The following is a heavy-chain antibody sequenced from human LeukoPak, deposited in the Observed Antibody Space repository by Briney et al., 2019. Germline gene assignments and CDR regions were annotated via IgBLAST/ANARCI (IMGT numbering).Heavy chain of an antibody. D-gene: IGHD3-3*02. CDR2: IKQDGSEK. J-gene: IGHJ4*02. V-gene: IGHV3-7*01. Sequence: GGSLRLSCAASGFTFSTYWMSWVRQAPGKGLEWVANIKQDGSEKYYVDSVKGRFTISRDNAKNSLYLQMNSLSAEDTAVYYCAKLAKHFYGAETFYFFEHWGQGTPVTASS. CDR3: AKLAKHFYGAETFYFFEH. CDR1: GFTFSTYW.